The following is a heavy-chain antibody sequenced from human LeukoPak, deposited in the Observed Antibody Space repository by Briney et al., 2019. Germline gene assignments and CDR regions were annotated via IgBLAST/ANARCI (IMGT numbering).Heavy chain of an antibody. CDR2: ISAYNGNT. V-gene: IGHV1-18*01. CDR1: GGTFSSYA. D-gene: IGHD3-3*01. CDR3: ARDPPYDFWSGYYAPGYYYYGMDV. Sequence: ASVKVSCKASGGTFSSYAISWVRQAPGQGLEWMGRISAYNGNTNYAQKLQGRVTMTTDTSTSTAYMELRSLRSDDTAVYYCARDPPYDFWSGYYAPGYYYYGMDVWGQGTTVTVSS. J-gene: IGHJ6*02.